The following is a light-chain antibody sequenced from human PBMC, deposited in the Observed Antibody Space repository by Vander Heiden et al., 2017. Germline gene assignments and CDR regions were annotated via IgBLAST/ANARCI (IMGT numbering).Light chain of an antibody. CDR1: QSVSSNY. CDR3: QQYGSSPYT. J-gene: IGKJ2*01. Sequence: EIVLTQSPGTLSLSPGERATLSCRASQSVSSNYLAWYQQKLGQAPRLLIHGASSRATGIPDRFSGSGSGTDFTLTINRLEPEDFAVYYCQQYGSSPYTFGQGTKLEIK. V-gene: IGKV3-20*01. CDR2: GAS.